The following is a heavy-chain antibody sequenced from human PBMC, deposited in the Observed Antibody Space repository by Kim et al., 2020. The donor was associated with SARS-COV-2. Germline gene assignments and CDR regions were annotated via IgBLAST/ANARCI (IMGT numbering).Heavy chain of an antibody. D-gene: IGHD1-26*01. Sequence: SVKVSCKASGGTFSSYAISWVRQAPGQGLEWMGGIIPIFGTANYAQKFQGRVTITADESTSTAYMELSSLRSEDTAVYYCAREAEWELLLGNWFDPWGQVTLVTVSS. V-gene: IGHV1-69*13. CDR2: IIPIFGTA. J-gene: IGHJ5*02. CDR3: AREAEWELLLGNWFDP. CDR1: GGTFSSYA.